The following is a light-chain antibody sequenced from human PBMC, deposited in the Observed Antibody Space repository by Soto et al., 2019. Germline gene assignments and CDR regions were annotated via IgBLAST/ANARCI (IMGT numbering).Light chain of an antibody. CDR2: HAS. V-gene: IGKV3-15*01. J-gene: IGKJ2*03. Sequence: EIVMTQSPATLSVPPGETATLSCRASQGITSSLAWYQHRPGQAPRLLIYHASTRATGVPARFSGRGSGTEFTLTIDSLQSEDSAGYYCHQYNNWPPMYSFGQGNKVEIK. CDR3: HQYNNWPPMYS. CDR1: QGITSS.